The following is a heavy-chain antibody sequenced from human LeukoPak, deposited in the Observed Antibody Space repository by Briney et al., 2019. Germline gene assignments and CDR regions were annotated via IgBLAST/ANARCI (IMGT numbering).Heavy chain of an antibody. Sequence: PGGSLRLSCAASGFTFSSYGMHWVRQAPGKGLEWVVRIKSKTDGGTTDYAAPVKGRFTISRDDSKNTLYLQMNSLKTEDTAVYYCTTDSSPEQWLMDYWGQGTLVTVSS. CDR2: IKSKTDGGTT. D-gene: IGHD6-19*01. V-gene: IGHV3-15*01. CDR1: GFTFSSYG. J-gene: IGHJ4*02. CDR3: TTDSSPEQWLMDY.